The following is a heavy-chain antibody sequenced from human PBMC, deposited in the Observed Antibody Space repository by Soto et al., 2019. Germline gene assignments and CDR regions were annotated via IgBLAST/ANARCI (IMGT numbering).Heavy chain of an antibody. Sequence: TSETLSLTCTVSGGSMSSYHWSWIRQPPGKGLEWIGYIFDSGGTNYDPSLKSRVTISIDMSTNHLSLKLTSVTAADTAVYYCARARKRGYSGYGFDYWGQGTLVTVSS. D-gene: IGHD5-12*01. V-gene: IGHV4-59*01. J-gene: IGHJ4*02. CDR2: IFDSGGT. CDR1: GGSMSSYH. CDR3: ARARKRGYSGYGFDY.